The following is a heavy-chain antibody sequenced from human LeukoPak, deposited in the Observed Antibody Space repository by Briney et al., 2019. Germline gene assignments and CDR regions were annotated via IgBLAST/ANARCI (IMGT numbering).Heavy chain of an antibody. Sequence: GGSLRLSCAASGFTFSSYAMSWVRQAPGKGLEWVSTISGSGGSTYYADSVKGRFTTSRDNSKNTLYLQMNSLRAEDTAVYYCAKDRAGSYWWQDYWGQGTLVTVSS. D-gene: IGHD1-26*01. CDR2: ISGSGGST. CDR1: GFTFSSYA. CDR3: AKDRAGSYWWQDY. J-gene: IGHJ4*02. V-gene: IGHV3-23*01.